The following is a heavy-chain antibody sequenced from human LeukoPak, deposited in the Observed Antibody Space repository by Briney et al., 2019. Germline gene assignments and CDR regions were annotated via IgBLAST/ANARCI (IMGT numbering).Heavy chain of an antibody. CDR2: INPNSGGT. CDR3: ARSQMLGSFDY. Sequence: EASVKVSCKASGYTFTGYYMHWVRQAPGQGFEWIGWINPNSGGTNYAQNFQGRVTMTRDTSISTAYMELSRLTSDDTAVYYCARSQMLGSFDYWGQGTLVTVSS. CDR1: GYTFTGYY. D-gene: IGHD3-10*01. V-gene: IGHV1-2*02. J-gene: IGHJ4*02.